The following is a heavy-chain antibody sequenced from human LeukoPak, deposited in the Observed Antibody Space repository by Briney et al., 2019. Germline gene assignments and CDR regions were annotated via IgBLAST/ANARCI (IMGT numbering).Heavy chain of an antibody. J-gene: IGHJ4*02. CDR3: ARVWLTVAGYYFDY. Sequence: ASVKVSCKASGYTFTSYGISWVRQAPGQGLEWMGWISAYSGDTNYAQKFQGRATMTTDTSTSTAYMELRSLSSDDTAVYYCARVWLTVAGYYFDYWGQGTLVTVSS. CDR1: GYTFTSYG. V-gene: IGHV1-18*01. D-gene: IGHD6-19*01. CDR2: ISAYSGDT.